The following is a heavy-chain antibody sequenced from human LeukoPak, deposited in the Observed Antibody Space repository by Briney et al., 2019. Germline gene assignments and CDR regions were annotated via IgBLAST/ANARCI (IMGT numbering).Heavy chain of an antibody. CDR2: IKYGGTT. CDR3: ARLGTYSGNLFDN. J-gene: IGHJ4*02. Sequence: SETLSLTCTVSGGSITSDSYYWAWVRQPPGKGLEWTGSIKYGGTTFYSSSLQSRIILSMDASKNQFSLRLTSVTAADTAVYYCARLGTYSGNLFDNWGQGTLVTVSS. CDR1: GGSITSDSYY. V-gene: IGHV4-39*01. D-gene: IGHD5-12*01.